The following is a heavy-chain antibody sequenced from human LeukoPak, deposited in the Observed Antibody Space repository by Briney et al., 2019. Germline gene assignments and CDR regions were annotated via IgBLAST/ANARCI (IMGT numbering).Heavy chain of an antibody. J-gene: IGHJ6*03. V-gene: IGHV4-59*01. CDR2: IYYSGST. D-gene: IGHD5-18*01. CDR3: ARETAMDYYSYYMDV. CDR1: GGSTSSYY. Sequence: SETLSLTCTVSGGSTSSYYWSWIRQPPGKGLEWIGYIYYSGSTNYKPSLESRVTISVDTSKNQFSLKLRSVTAADTAMYYCARETAMDYYSYYMDVWGKGTTVTVSS.